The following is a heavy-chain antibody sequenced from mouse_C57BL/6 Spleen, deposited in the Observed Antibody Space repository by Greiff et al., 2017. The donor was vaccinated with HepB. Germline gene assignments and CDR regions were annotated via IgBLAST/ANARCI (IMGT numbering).Heavy chain of an antibody. J-gene: IGHJ2*01. CDR3: APNTASNDFDD. CDR2: INPSNGGT. CDR1: GYSFTSYW. D-gene: IGHD1-2*01. Sequence: QVQLQQPGTELVKPGASVKLSCKASGYSFTSYWMHWVKQRPGQGLEWIGNINPSNGGTNYNEKFKSKATLTVDKSSSTAYMQLSSLASEDSAVYDGAPNTASNDFDDWGQGTTVTVSS. V-gene: IGHV1-53*01.